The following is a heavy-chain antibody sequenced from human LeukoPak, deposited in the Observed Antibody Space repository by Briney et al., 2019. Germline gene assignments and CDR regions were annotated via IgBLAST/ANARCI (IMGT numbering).Heavy chain of an antibody. D-gene: IGHD4-17*01. J-gene: IGHJ3*02. V-gene: IGHV3-30-3*01. Sequence: GGSLRLSCAASGFTFSSYAMHWVRQAPGKGLEWVAVISYDGSNKYYADSVKGRFTISRDNSKNTLYLQMNSLRAEDTAVYYCARWGQPYGARNAFDIWGQGTMVTVSS. CDR2: ISYDGSNK. CDR3: ARWGQPYGARNAFDI. CDR1: GFTFSSYA.